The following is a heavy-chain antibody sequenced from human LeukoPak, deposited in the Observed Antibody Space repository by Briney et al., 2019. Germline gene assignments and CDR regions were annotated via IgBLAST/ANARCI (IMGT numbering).Heavy chain of an antibody. CDR3: SRGLDIRKLGS. J-gene: IGHJ4*02. CDR1: GASFNSDDQY. CDR2: IHPSGML. V-gene: IGHV4-31*03. Sequence: SQTLSLTCTVSGASFNSDDQYWNWIRQSPGKGLEWIGSIHPSGMLYNNPSPESRATMSRDTSKNQFPQNLTPVTPPDPAVNSCSRGLDIRKLGSWGQGILVTLSS. D-gene: IGHD5-12*01.